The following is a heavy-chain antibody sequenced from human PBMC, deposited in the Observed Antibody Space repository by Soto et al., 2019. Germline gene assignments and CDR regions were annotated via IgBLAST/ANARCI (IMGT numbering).Heavy chain of an antibody. D-gene: IGHD5-12*01. V-gene: IGHV1-18*01. CDR2: ISAYNGNT. CDR1: GYTFTSYG. J-gene: IGHJ4*02. Sequence: ASVKVSCKASGYTFTSYGISWVRQAPGQGLEWMGWISAYNGNTNYAQKLQGRVTMTTDTSTSTAYMELRSLRSDDTAVYYCARDTEYSGYDYYFDYWGQGTLVTVSS. CDR3: ARDTEYSGYDYYFDY.